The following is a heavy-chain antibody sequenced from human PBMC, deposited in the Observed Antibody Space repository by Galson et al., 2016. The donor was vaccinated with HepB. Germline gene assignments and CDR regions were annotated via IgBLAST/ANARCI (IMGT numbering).Heavy chain of an antibody. V-gene: IGHV3-53*01. CDR3: AKRGAAADTLPYYYTLDF. D-gene: IGHD6-13*01. CDR2: IFSGDAT. CDR1: GFSVSGKY. J-gene: IGHJ6*02. Sequence: SLRLSCAASGFSVSGKYMSWARQAPGKGLEWVSAIFSGDATYYRDSVKGRFTISRDTSKNTLYLQMNNLRAEDTAVYYCAKRGAAADTLPYYYTLDFWGPGTTVTVSS.